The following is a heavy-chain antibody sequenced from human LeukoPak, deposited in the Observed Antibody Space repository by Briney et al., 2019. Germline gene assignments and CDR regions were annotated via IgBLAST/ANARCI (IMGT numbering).Heavy chain of an antibody. V-gene: IGHV3-53*01. D-gene: IGHD2-2*01. CDR3: AREDQLGAFDI. J-gene: IGHJ3*02. Sequence: GGSLRLSCAASGFTFSNAWMSWVRQTPGKGLEWVSVIYSGGSTYYADSVKGRFTISRDNSKNTLYLQMNCLRAEDTAVYYCAREDQLGAFDIWGQGTMVTVSS. CDR1: GFTFSNAW. CDR2: IYSGGST.